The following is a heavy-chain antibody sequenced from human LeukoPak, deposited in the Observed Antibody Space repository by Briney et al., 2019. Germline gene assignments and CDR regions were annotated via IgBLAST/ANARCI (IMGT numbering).Heavy chain of an antibody. CDR3: ARGAYCTSINCYGFDY. J-gene: IGHJ4*02. CDR2: VYHSGTT. D-gene: IGHD2-2*01. CDR1: GGSFTAFY. Sequence: PSETLSLTCTVSGGSFTAFYWSWIRQPPGKGLEWIGEVYHSGTTNYNPSLKSRVTLSVDTSKNQFSLKLASVTAADTAVYYCARGAYCTSINCYGFDYWGQGTQVTASS. V-gene: IGHV4-34*01.